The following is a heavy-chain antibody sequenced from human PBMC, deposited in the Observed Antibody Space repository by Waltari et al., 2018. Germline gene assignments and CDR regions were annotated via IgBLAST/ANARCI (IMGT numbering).Heavy chain of an antibody. V-gene: IGHV4-38-2*01. CDR1: GYSINSGYH. Sequence: QVQLQESGPGLVTPPETLSLTCDVSGYSINSGYHWGWLRQSQGKGLEWIATIYHAGDTFYNPSLKSRVTISMDTSKNQFSLKLNSVTAADTAVYFCSRQVLGYCTSAACRRLESWGQGTLVTVSS. J-gene: IGHJ4*02. CDR3: SRQVLGYCTSAACRRLES. CDR2: IYHAGDT. D-gene: IGHD2-2*03.